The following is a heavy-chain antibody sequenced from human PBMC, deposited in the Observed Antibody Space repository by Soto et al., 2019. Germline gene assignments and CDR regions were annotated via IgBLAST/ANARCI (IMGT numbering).Heavy chain of an antibody. V-gene: IGHV4-59*01. CDR3: ARDDRGDSYEYYFDY. D-gene: IGHD2-21*02. J-gene: IGHJ4*02. Sequence: SETLSLTCTVSGGSISSYYWSWIRQPPGKGLEWIGYIYYSGSTNYNPSLKSRVTISVDTSKNQFSLKLSSVTAADTAVYYCARDDRGDSYEYYFDYWGQGTLVTVSS. CDR2: IYYSGST. CDR1: GGSISSYY.